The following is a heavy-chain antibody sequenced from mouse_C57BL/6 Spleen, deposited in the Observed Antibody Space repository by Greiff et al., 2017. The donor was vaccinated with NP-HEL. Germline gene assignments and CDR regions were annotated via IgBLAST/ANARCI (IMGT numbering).Heavy chain of an antibody. Sequence: VHVKQSGAELVRPGASVKLSCTASGFNIKDDYMHWVKQRPEQGLEWIGWIDPENGDTEYASKFQGKATITADTSSNTAYLQLSSLTSEDTAVYYCTPFTTVVAPYYFDYWGQGTTLTVSS. CDR2: IDPENGDT. V-gene: IGHV14-4*01. J-gene: IGHJ2*01. D-gene: IGHD1-1*01. CDR3: TPFTTVVAPYYFDY. CDR1: GFNIKDDY.